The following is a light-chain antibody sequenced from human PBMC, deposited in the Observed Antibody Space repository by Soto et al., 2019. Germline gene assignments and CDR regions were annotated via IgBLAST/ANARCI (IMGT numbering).Light chain of an antibody. CDR3: QSYDSSLSAVV. J-gene: IGLJ2*01. CDR1: SSNIGAGFD. Sequence: QAVVTQPPSVSGAPGQRVTISCTGSSSNIGAGFDVYWYQHLPGTAPKLLIYDNTNRPSGVPDRFSGSKSGTSASPAITGLQAEDEADYYCQSYDSSLSAVVFGGVTKLTVL. CDR2: DNT. V-gene: IGLV1-40*01.